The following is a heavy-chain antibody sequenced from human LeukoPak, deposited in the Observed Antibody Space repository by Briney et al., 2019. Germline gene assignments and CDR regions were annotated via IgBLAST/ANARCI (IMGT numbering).Heavy chain of an antibody. CDR3: ARLFPNLDAFDI. CDR1: GGTFSSYA. CDR2: IIPIYGTA. V-gene: IGHV1-69*05. J-gene: IGHJ3*02. Sequence: GSSVKVSCKASGGTFSSYAISWVRQAPGQGLEWMGRIIPIYGTANYAQNFQGRVTITTDESTSTAYMELSSLRSEDTAVYYCARLFPNLDAFDIWGQGTMVTVSS. D-gene: IGHD2/OR15-2a*01.